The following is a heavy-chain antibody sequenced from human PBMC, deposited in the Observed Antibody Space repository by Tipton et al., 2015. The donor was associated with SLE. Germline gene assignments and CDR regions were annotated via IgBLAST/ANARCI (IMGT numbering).Heavy chain of an antibody. CDR3: ARGPYCSSTSCYTAAAFDI. CDR2: IYYSGST. J-gene: IGHJ3*02. CDR1: GDSISSYY. V-gene: IGHV4-59*01. Sequence: TLSLTCTVSGDSISSYYWSWIRQPPGKGLEWIGYIYYSGSTNYNPSLKSRVTISVGTSKNPFSLKLSSVTAADTAVYYCARGPYCSSTSCYTAAAFDIWGQGTMVTVSS. D-gene: IGHD2-2*02.